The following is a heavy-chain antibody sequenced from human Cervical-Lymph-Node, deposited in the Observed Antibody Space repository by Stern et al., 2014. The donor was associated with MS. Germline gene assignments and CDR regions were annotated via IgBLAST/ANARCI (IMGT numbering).Heavy chain of an antibody. CDR3: ARSFARYDAFDI. Sequence: QLQLQASVPGLVKPSGTLSLTCVVSGDSIRNTNWWSWVRQPPGKGLEWIGVIYHRGGTNYNPFLNSRVTISLDKSKNQFSLKLSSVTAADTAMYYCARSFARYDAFDIWGQGTMVIVSS. J-gene: IGHJ3*02. V-gene: IGHV4-4*02. CDR2: IYHRGGT. D-gene: IGHD3-10*01. CDR1: GDSIRNTNW.